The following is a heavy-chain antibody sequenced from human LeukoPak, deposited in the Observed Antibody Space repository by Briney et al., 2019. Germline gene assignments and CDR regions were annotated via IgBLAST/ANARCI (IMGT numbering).Heavy chain of an antibody. V-gene: IGHV4-59*01. Sequence: SETLSLTCTVSGGSISSYYWSWIRQPPGKGLEWIGYIYYSGSTNYNPSLKSRVTISVDTPTNQFSLKLSSVTAADTPVYDSAGALHGYGDTAMGGGFDYWGQGTLVTVFS. CDR2: IYYSGST. CDR1: GGSISSYY. CDR3: AGALHGYGDTAMGGGFDY. J-gene: IGHJ4*02. D-gene: IGHD5-18*01.